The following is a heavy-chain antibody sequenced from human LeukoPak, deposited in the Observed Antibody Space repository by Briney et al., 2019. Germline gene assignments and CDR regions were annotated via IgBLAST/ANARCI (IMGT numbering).Heavy chain of an antibody. CDR2: ISIHNGKT. Sequence: GASVKVSCKASGYTFADYGISWVRQAPGQGLEWMGWISIHNGKTNAQKFQGRVTLATDTSTSTAYLELRSLTSDDTAVYYCARSSKQWLDYWGQGTLVTVSS. V-gene: IGHV1-18*01. CDR3: ARSSKQWLDY. CDR1: GYTFADYG. J-gene: IGHJ4*02. D-gene: IGHD6-19*01.